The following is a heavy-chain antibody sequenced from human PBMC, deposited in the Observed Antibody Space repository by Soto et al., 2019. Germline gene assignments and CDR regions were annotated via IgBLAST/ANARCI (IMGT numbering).Heavy chain of an antibody. D-gene: IGHD3-10*01. V-gene: IGHV4-61*01. CDR1: GVSVNSGNYY. J-gene: IGHJ6*02. Sequence: PSETLSLTCTVSGVSVNSGNYYWSWIRQTPGKGLEWIGYIYQSGSTRYNPSLKSRVTISLDTSKNQFSLKMSSVTAADTAVYYCARHGGTMVRDYYYYYGMDVWGQGTTVTVSS. CDR2: IYQSGST. CDR3: ARHGGTMVRDYYYYYGMDV.